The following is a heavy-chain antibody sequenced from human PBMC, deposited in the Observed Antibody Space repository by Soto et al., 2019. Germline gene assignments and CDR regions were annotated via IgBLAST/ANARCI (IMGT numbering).Heavy chain of an antibody. V-gene: IGHV4-34*01. CDR1: GRSCSGYY. Sequence: PSDTLSLTCAVYGRSCSGYYCCWIRPPPGKGLEWIGVIYHSGSTNYNPSLKSRVTISVDTSKNQFSLKLSSVTAADTAVYYCERGGGQLVPNWFDPWGQGTLVTVSS. CDR3: ERGGGQLVPNWFDP. D-gene: IGHD6-6*01. CDR2: IYHSGST. J-gene: IGHJ5*02.